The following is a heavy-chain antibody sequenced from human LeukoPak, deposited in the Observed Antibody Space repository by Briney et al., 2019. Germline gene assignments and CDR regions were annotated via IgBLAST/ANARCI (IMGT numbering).Heavy chain of an antibody. CDR3: ARGLYGGNSGVFDY. CDR2: IYYSGST. D-gene: IGHD4-23*01. V-gene: IGHV4-30-4*01. Sequence: PSETLSLTCTVSGGSISSGDYYWSWIRQPPGKGLEWIGYIYYSGSTYYNPSPKSRVTISVDTSKNQFSLKLSSVTAADTAVYYCARGLYGGNSGVFDYWGQGTLVTVSS. CDR1: GGSISSGDYY. J-gene: IGHJ4*02.